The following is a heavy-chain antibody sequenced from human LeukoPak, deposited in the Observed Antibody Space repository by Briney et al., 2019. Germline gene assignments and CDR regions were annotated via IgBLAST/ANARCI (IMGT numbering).Heavy chain of an antibody. Sequence: PSETLSLTCTVSGGSISSYYWSWIRQPAGKGLEWIGRIHTSGSTNYNPSLKSRVTMSVDTSKNQFSLKLSSVTAADTAVVYCARDKYIYDCSGYYTFDYWGQGTLVTVSS. J-gene: IGHJ4*02. V-gene: IGHV4-4*07. CDR1: GGSISSYY. D-gene: IGHD3-22*01. CDR2: IHTSGST. CDR3: ARDKYIYDCSGYYTFDY.